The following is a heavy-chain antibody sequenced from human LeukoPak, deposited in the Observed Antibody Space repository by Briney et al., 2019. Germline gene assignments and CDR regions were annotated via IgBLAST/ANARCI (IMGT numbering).Heavy chain of an antibody. CDR3: ARTYYDILTGFGWFDP. V-gene: IGHV4-4*02. CDR1: GGSFSNTNW. D-gene: IGHD3-9*01. Sequence: SGTLSLTCGVSGGSFSNTNWWTWVRPPPGKGLEWIGEVNLQGSTNYNPSLKSRVAISVDKSENHISLKLTSVTAADTAVYYCARTYYDILTGFGWFDPWGQGTLVTVSS. J-gene: IGHJ5*02. CDR2: VNLQGST.